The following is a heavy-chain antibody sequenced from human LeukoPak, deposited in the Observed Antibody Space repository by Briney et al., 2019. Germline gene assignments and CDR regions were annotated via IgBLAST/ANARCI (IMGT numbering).Heavy chain of an antibody. CDR2: IYTGGST. CDR3: AKDLLGVAADGY. J-gene: IGHJ4*02. D-gene: IGHD2-2*01. Sequence: PGGSLRLSCAASGFTVTTNYMTWVRQAPGKGLEWVSVIYTGGSTYYADSVKGRFTISRDNSKNTLYLQMNSLRAEDTAVYYCAKDLLGVAADGYWGQGTLVTVSS. V-gene: IGHV3-53*01. CDR1: GFTVTTNY.